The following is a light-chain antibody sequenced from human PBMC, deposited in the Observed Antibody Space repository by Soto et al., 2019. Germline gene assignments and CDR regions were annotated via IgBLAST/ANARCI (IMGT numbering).Light chain of an antibody. CDR3: QHYDTYYT. Sequence: DIQMTQSPSTLSASVGDRVTITCRASQSVSNWLAWYQQKPGKAPTLLIYDVSRLETGVPSRFSGSGSGTEFLLTISRLQTEDFATYFCQHYDTYYTFGHGTKVAIK. J-gene: IGKJ2*01. CDR2: DVS. CDR1: QSVSNW. V-gene: IGKV1-5*01.